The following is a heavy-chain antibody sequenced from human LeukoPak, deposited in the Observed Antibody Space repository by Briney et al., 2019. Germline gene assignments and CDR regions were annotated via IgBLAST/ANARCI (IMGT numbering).Heavy chain of an antibody. V-gene: IGHV4-34*01. Sequence: SETLSLTCAVYGGSLSGYYWSWIRQPPGKGLEWIGEINHSGSTNYNPSLKSRVTISVDTSKNQFSLKLSSVTAADTAVYYCARKNYVRGDYWGQGTLVTVSS. CDR1: GGSLSGYY. D-gene: IGHD1-7*01. J-gene: IGHJ4*02. CDR2: INHSGST. CDR3: ARKNYVRGDY.